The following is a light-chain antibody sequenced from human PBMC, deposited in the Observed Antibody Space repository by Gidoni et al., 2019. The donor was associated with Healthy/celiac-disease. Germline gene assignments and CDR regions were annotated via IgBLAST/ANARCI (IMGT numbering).Light chain of an antibody. Sequence: EIVSTQSPGTLSLSPGERATLSCRASQSVSSSYLAWYQQKPGQAPRLLIYGASSRATGIPDRCSGSGSGTDFTLTISRLEPEDFAVYYCQQYGSSPATFGGGTKVEIK. J-gene: IGKJ4*01. CDR2: GAS. CDR3: QQYGSSPAT. V-gene: IGKV3-20*01. CDR1: QSVSSSY.